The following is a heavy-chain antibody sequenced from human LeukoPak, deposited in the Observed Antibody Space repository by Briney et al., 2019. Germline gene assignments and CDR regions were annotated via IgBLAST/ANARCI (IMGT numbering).Heavy chain of an antibody. Sequence: GESLKISCKGSGYSFTSYRIAWVRQMPGKGLEWMGIIHPGDSDTRYSPSFEGQVTISADKSISTAYLQWSSLEASDTAVYYCARLYCTGGTWFDPWGQGNLVTVSS. D-gene: IGHD2-8*02. CDR1: GYSFTSYR. CDR2: IHPGDSDT. CDR3: ARLYCTGGTWFDP. V-gene: IGHV5-51*01. J-gene: IGHJ5*02.